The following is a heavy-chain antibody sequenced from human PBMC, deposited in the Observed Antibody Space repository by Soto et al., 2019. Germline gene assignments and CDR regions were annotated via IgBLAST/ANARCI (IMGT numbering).Heavy chain of an antibody. J-gene: IGHJ4*02. Sequence: QVQFVQSGAVVKRPGSSVTVSCKTSGDTFSKFAFSWVRQAPGQGLEWLGGIIPFLRTPSYAQPFRGRVTIIADESKNSGLLELSRLTPDDPAIYFLTRDWEKQVVLAPLADLGQGTLITVSS. CDR3: TRDWEKQVVLAPLAD. CDR1: GDTFSKFA. CDR2: IIPFLRTP. V-gene: IGHV1-69*01. D-gene: IGHD1-26*01.